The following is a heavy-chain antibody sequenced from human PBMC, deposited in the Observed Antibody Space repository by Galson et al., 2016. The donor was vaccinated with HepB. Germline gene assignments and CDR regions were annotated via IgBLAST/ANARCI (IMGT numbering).Heavy chain of an antibody. CDR2: ISSYTGTT. Sequence: SLRLSYAASGFTFNNYAMSWVRLAPGKGLEWVSVISSYTGTTDYADSVKGRFTISRDNSKNTLFLQMNSLRAEDTAIYYCAKDGAIYGSCTSTSCSSYSDYWGQGTLVTVSS. CDR1: GFTFNNYA. V-gene: IGHV3-23*01. J-gene: IGHJ4*02. CDR3: AKDGAIYGSCTSTSCSSYSDY. D-gene: IGHD2-2*01.